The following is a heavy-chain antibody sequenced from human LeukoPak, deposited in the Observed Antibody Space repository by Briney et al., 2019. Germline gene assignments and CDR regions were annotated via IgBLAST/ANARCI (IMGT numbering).Heavy chain of an antibody. CDR3: AKEGRTRNWNYFQAKPVY. J-gene: IGHJ4*02. CDR1: GFIFSDYY. Sequence: GGSLRLSCAASGFIFSDYYMNWIRQAPGKGLEWVSGISGSGGSTYYADSVKGRFTISRDNSKNTLYLQMNSLRAEDTAVYYCAKEGRTRNWNYFQAKPVYWGQGTLVTVSS. D-gene: IGHD1-20*01. CDR2: ISGSGGST. V-gene: IGHV3-23*01.